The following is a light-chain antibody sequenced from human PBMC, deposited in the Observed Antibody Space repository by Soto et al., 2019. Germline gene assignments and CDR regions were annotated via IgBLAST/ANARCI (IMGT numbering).Light chain of an antibody. V-gene: IGLV2-23*02. Sequence: QSALTQPPSVSGAPGQTITISCTGTSSDVGNYNLVSWYQHHPGTAPKLMIYEISKRPSGVSNRFSGSKSGNTASLTISGLLAEDEADYYCRSDGNSLSAVVFGGGTKVTVL. CDR1: SSDVGNYNL. J-gene: IGLJ2*01. CDR3: RSDGNSLSAVV. CDR2: EIS.